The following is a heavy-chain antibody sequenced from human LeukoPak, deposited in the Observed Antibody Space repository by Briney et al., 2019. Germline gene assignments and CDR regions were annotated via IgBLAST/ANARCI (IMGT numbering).Heavy chain of an antibody. Sequence: GGSLRLSCAASGFTFSSYAMSWVRQAPGKGLEWVSAISGSGGSTYYADSVKGRFTISRDNSKNTLHLQMNSLRAEDTAVYYCAKDPRGPLYYFDYWGQGTLVTVSS. V-gene: IGHV3-23*01. CDR2: ISGSGGST. CDR1: GFTFSSYA. CDR3: AKDPRGPLYYFDY. J-gene: IGHJ4*02. D-gene: IGHD2-15*01.